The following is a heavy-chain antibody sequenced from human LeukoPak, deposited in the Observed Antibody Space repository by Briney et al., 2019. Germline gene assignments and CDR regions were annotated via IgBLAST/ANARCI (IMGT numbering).Heavy chain of an antibody. CDR1: GGSISSGGYS. Sequence: ASETLSLTCAVSGGSISSGGYSWSWIRQPPGKGLEWIGYIYHSGSTYYNPSLKSRVTISVDRSKNQFSLKLSSVTAADTAVYYCATLSIMITFGGVSAWFDPWGQGTLVTVSS. V-gene: IGHV4-30-2*01. CDR3: ATLSIMITFGGVSAWFDP. CDR2: IYHSGST. J-gene: IGHJ5*02. D-gene: IGHD3-16*01.